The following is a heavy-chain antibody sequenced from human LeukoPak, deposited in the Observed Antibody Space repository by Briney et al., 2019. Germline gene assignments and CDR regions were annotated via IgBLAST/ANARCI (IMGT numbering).Heavy chain of an antibody. Sequence: SETLSLTCTVSGGSISSYYWSWIRQPPGKGLEWIGYIYYSGSTNYNPSLKSRVTISVDTSKNQFSLNLSSVTAADTAVYYCVGGLYIVDLDYWGQGTLVTVSS. CDR3: VGGLYIVDLDY. CDR1: GGSISSYY. J-gene: IGHJ4*02. CDR2: IYYSGST. D-gene: IGHD2-15*01. V-gene: IGHV4-59*01.